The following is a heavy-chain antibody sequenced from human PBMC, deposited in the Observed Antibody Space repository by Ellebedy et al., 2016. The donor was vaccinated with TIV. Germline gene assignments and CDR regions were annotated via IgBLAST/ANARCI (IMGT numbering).Heavy chain of an antibody. CDR1: GGSISSYY. J-gene: IGHJ6*02. CDR2: IYYSGST. CDR3: ARHVQMEWLLSPVYGMDV. D-gene: IGHD3-3*01. Sequence: MPSETLSLTCTVSGGSISSYYWSWIRQSSGKGLEWIGFIYYSGSTNYNPSLKSRVTISVDTSKNQFSLKLSSVTAADTAVYYCARHVQMEWLLSPVYGMDVWGQGTTVTVSS. V-gene: IGHV4-59*08.